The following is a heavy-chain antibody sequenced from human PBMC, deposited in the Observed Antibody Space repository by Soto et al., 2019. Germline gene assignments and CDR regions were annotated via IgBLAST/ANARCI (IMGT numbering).Heavy chain of an antibody. V-gene: IGHV3-30-3*01. CDR1: GFTFSSYA. J-gene: IGHJ4*02. CDR2: ISYDGSNK. CDR3: ARVLREGYCSGGSCSPLDY. D-gene: IGHD2-15*01. Sequence: PGGSLRLSCAASGFTFSSYAMHWVRQAPGKGLEWVAVISYDGSNKYYADSVKGRFTISRDNSKNTLYLQMNSLRAEDTAVYYCARVLREGYCSGGSCSPLDYWGQGTLVTVSS.